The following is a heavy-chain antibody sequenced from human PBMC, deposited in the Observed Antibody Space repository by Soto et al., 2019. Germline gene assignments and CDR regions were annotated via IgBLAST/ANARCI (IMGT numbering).Heavy chain of an antibody. D-gene: IGHD1-26*01. V-gene: IGHV3-23*01. CDR3: AKGAMRSFYGLDV. CDR1: VFSFSTYD. Sequence: GGSLSLTCTASVFSFSTYDGSWVRRPPGKGLEWVAGLGDSGAPTYYADFVKGLFTCARDNSMNSLLQQIDSLAADDTAVYYGAKGAMRSFYGLDVWGQGTTVTVSS. J-gene: IGHJ6*02. CDR2: LGDSGAPT.